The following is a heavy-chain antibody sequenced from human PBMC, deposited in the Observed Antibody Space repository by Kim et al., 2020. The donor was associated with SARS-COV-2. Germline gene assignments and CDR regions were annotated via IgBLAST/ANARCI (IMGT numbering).Heavy chain of an antibody. V-gene: IGHV3-23*01. D-gene: IGHD2-15*01. Sequence: GGSLRLSCAASGFTFSSYAMSWVRQAPGKGLEWVSAISGSGGSTYYADSVKGRFTISRDNSKNTLYLQMNSLRAEDTAVYYCAKVFRYCSGGSCHDYWGQGTLVTVSS. CDR1: GFTFSSYA. CDR3: AKVFRYCSGGSCHDY. J-gene: IGHJ4*02. CDR2: ISGSGGST.